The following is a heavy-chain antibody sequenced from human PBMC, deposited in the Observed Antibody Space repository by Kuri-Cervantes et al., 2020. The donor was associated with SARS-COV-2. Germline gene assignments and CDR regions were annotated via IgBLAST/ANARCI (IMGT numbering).Heavy chain of an antibody. V-gene: IGHV4-59*01. Sequence: GSLRLSCTVSGGSISSYYWSWIRQPPGKGLEWIGYIYYSGSTNYNPSLKSRITISVDTSKNQFSLKLSSVTAADTAVYYCARHESETSSGWHLLDYWGQGTLVTVSS. CDR1: GGSISSYY. J-gene: IGHJ4*02. CDR2: IYYSGST. CDR3: ARHESETSSGWHLLDY. D-gene: IGHD6-19*01.